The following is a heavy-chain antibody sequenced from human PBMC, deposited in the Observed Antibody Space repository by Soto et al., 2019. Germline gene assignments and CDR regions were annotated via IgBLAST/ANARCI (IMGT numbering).Heavy chain of an antibody. J-gene: IGHJ4*02. CDR2: ITSDGSRT. CDR1: GFTFTKHW. D-gene: IGHD1-1*01. Sequence: GGSLRLSCAVSGFTFTKHWMHWVRQAPGKGLVWVSRITSDGSRTEYADSVKGRFTISRDNAKNTLYLQMNSLRVEDTAIYYCARENWYNDYWGQGTLVTSPQ. CDR3: ARENWYNDY. V-gene: IGHV3-74*03.